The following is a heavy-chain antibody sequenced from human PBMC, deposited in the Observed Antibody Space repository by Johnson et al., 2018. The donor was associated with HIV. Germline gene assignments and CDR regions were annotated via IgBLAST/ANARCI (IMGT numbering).Heavy chain of an antibody. J-gene: IGHJ3*02. CDR1: GFTVSSNY. D-gene: IGHD6-13*01. Sequence: EVQLVESGGGLVQPGGSLRLSCAASGFTVSSNYMSWVRQAPGKGLEWVSVIYSGGSTYYADSVKGRFTISRDNSKNTLYLQMNTLRAEDTAFYYCAKDQWSSSWTNDAFAMWGQGTMVTVSS. CDR2: IYSGGST. V-gene: IGHV3-66*01. CDR3: AKDQWSSSWTNDAFAM.